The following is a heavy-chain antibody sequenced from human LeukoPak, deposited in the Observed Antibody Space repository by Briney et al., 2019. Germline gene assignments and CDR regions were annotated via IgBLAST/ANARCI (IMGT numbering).Heavy chain of an antibody. CDR1: GFTFSSYS. J-gene: IGHJ4*02. V-gene: IGHV3-21*01. CDR3: ARAEAAAGCFDY. CDR2: ISSSSSYI. D-gene: IGHD6-13*01. Sequence: PGGSLRLSCAASGFTFSSYSMNWVRQAPGKGLEWVSSISSSSSYIYYADSVKGRFTISRDNAKNSLYLQMNSLRAEDTAVHYCARAEAAAGCFDYWGQGTLVTVSS.